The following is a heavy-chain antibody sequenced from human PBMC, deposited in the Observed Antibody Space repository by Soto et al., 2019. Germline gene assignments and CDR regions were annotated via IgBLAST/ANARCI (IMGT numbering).Heavy chain of an antibody. D-gene: IGHD6-13*01. CDR2: ISGSGGST. Sequence: EVQLLESGGGLVQPGGSLRLSWAASGFTFSNYAVTWVRQAPGKGLEWVSTISGSGGSTYYADSVKGRFTISRDNSKNPLYLQMNSLRAEDTAVYYCAKDQGSSWYEIDYWGQGTLVTVSS. CDR1: GFTFSNYA. J-gene: IGHJ4*02. CDR3: AKDQGSSWYEIDY. V-gene: IGHV3-23*01.